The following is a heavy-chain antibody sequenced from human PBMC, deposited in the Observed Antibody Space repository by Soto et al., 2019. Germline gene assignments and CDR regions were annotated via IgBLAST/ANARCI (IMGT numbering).Heavy chain of an antibody. V-gene: IGHV1-46*01. CDR3: AREGYCSSTSCYTLRNWFDP. Sequence: QVQLVQSGAEVKKPGASVKVSCKASGYTFTSYYMHWVRQAPGQGLEWMGIINPSGGSTSYAQKFQGRVTMTRDTSTSTVYMELSSLRSEDTAVYYCAREGYCSSTSCYTLRNWFDPWGQGTLVTVSS. J-gene: IGHJ5*02. D-gene: IGHD2-2*02. CDR2: INPSGGST. CDR1: GYTFTSYY.